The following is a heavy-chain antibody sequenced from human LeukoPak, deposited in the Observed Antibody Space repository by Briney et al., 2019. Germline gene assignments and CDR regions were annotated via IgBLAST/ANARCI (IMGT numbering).Heavy chain of an antibody. CDR2: ISGSGGST. V-gene: IGHV3-23*01. CDR1: GFTFSSYG. J-gene: IGHJ4*02. D-gene: IGHD2-2*01. Sequence: AGGSLRLSCAASGFTFSSYGMSWVRQAPGKGLEWVSAISGSGGSTYYADSVKGRFTISRDNSKNTLYLQMNSLRAEDTAVYYCAKDQDIVVVPAASQYFDSFDYWGQGTLVTVSS. CDR3: AKDQDIVVVPAASQYFDSFDY.